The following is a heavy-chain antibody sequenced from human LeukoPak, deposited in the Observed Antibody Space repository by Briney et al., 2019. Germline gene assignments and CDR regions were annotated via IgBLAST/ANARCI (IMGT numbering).Heavy chain of an antibody. V-gene: IGHV3-74*01. Sequence: GGSLRLSCAASGFTFSSYWMNWVRHAPGKGLVWVSRIASDGSSTTYADSVKGRFSISRDNAKNTLYLQMNSLRAEDTAVYYCAKDEDSSGYYLLSFDYWGQGTLVTVSS. CDR1: GFTFSSYW. J-gene: IGHJ4*02. D-gene: IGHD3-22*01. CDR2: IASDGSST. CDR3: AKDEDSSGYYLLSFDY.